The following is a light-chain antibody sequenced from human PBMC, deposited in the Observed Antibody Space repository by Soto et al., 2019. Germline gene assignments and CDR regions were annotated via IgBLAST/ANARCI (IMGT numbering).Light chain of an antibody. CDR1: QGISNY. CDR3: QQSYRTPYT. V-gene: IGKV1-39*01. J-gene: IGKJ2*01. Sequence: DIQMTQSPSSLSASVGDRVTITCRASQGISNYLVWYQQRQGRAPKLLIYDASSLLSGVPSRFSGSGSGTDFTLTISSLQPEDSATYYCQQSYRTPYTFGQGTKLETK. CDR2: DAS.